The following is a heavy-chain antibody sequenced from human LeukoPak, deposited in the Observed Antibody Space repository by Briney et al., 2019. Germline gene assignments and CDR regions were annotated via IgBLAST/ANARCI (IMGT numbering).Heavy chain of an antibody. D-gene: IGHD5-18*01. V-gene: IGHV1-2*02. J-gene: IGHJ4*02. Sequence: GASVKVSCKASGYTFTSYDINWVRQATGQGLEWMGWINPNSGGTNYAQKFQGRVTMTRDTSISTAYMELSRLRSDDTAVYYCARDSGRWIQLWSRPFDYWGQGTLVTVSS. CDR1: GYTFTSYD. CDR2: INPNSGGT. CDR3: ARDSGRWIQLWSRPFDY.